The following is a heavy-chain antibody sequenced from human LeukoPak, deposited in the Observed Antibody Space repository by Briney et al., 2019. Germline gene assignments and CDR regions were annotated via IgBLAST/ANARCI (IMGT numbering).Heavy chain of an antibody. J-gene: IGHJ6*02. Sequence: GGSLRLSCAASGFTFSSYAMSWVRQVPGKGLEWVSGISLRGDSTYYADSVKGRFTVSRDNSKNTLYLQMNSLRPEDTAVYYCAKGVVAATNAAYYGMDVWGQGTTVTVSS. CDR2: ISLRGDST. D-gene: IGHD2-15*01. V-gene: IGHV3-23*01. CDR3: AKGVVAATNAAYYGMDV. CDR1: GFTFSSYA.